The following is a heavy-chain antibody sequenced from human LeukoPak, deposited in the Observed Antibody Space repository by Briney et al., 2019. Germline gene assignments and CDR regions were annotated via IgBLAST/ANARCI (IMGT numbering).Heavy chain of an antibody. CDR1: GFTFSSYA. CDR3: AKNVRALRFLEWAYYFDY. D-gene: IGHD3-3*01. Sequence: GGPLRLSCAASGFTFSSYAMSWVRQAPGKVLEWVSAISGSGGSTYYADSVKGRFTISRDNSKNTLYLQMNSLRAEDTAVYYCAKNVRALRFLEWAYYFDYWGQGTLVTVSS. J-gene: IGHJ4*02. CDR2: ISGSGGST. V-gene: IGHV3-23*01.